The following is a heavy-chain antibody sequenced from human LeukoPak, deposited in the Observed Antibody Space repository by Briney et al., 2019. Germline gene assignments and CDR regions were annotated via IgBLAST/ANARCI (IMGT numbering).Heavy chain of an antibody. CDR3: ARDSPYGTAGY. Sequence: PGWSLRLSRAASRFTFSNYNLNWVRQAPGKGLEWVSSISSSSTYIYYADSVKGRFTISRDNTKNSLYLQMNSLKAEDTAVYYCARDSPYGTAGYWGQGTLVTVSS. J-gene: IGHJ4*02. CDR1: RFTFSNYN. V-gene: IGHV3-21*01. D-gene: IGHD4-17*01. CDR2: ISSSSTYI.